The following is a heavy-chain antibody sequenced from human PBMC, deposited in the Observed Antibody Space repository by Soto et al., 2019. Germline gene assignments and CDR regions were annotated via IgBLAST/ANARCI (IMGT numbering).Heavy chain of an antibody. CDR3: AREGFDHRPDY. CDR2: MFASGSS. CDR1: GDSFSSPNR. Sequence: QVQLQESGPGLVKPSETLSLTCAVSGDSFSSPNRWSWYRQSPGKGLELIGEMFASGSSNYNPSLDGRVTISLDTSKNHFSLKLTSLTAADTAIYYCAREGFDHRPDYWGQGIPVSVSS. J-gene: IGHJ4*02. V-gene: IGHV4-4*02.